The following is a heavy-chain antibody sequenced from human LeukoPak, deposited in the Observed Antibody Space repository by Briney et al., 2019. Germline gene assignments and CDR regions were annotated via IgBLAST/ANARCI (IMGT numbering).Heavy chain of an antibody. CDR3: ARDGGPYYFDY. CDR2: ISWNSGSI. J-gene: IGHJ4*02. CDR1: GFTFDDYA. D-gene: IGHD3-16*01. V-gene: IGHV3-9*01. Sequence: GGSLRLSCAASGFTFDDYAMHWVRQAPGKGLEWVSGISWNSGSIGYADSVKGRFTISRDNAKNSLYLQMNSLRAEDTAVYYCARDGGPYYFDYWGQGTLVTVSS.